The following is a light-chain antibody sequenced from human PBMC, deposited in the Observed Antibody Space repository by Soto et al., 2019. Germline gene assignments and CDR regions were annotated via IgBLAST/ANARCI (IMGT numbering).Light chain of an antibody. CDR1: QSVSSSY. J-gene: IGKJ5*01. CDR3: QQYSSSLT. V-gene: IGKV3-20*01. Sequence: EIVLTQAPGTLSLAPVDRATICSRASQSVSSSYLAWYQQKPGHATRLLIYGATSRATGIPDMFSGSGAGSYFTLTISRLEPEDFAVYYCQQYSSSLTFGQGTRLEIK. CDR2: GAT.